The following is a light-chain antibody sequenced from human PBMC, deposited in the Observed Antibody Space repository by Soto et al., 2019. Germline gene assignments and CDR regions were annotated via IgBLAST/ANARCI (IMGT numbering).Light chain of an antibody. Sequence: IQMTQSPSALSASVGDRVTITCRASQSISSWLAWYQQKPGKAPKLLIYDASTRATGIPVRFSGSGSGTEFTLTISSLQPDDFATYYCQQYDTYPVVFGQGTKVDIK. CDR3: QQYDTYPVV. V-gene: IGKV1-5*01. CDR2: DAS. J-gene: IGKJ1*01. CDR1: QSISSW.